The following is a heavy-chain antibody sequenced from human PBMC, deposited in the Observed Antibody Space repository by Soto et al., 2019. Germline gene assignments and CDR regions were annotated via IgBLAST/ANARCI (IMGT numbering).Heavy chain of an antibody. CDR1: GFTFSSYW. V-gene: IGHV3-74*01. Sequence: EVQLVESGGGLVQPGGSLRLSCAASGFTFSSYWMHWVRQAPGKGLVWVSRINSDGSSTSYADSVKGRFTISRDKAQNTLDPEMNRPRGENTACDYCARVGWSSEFDYWGQGTLVTVSS. J-gene: IGHJ4*02. CDR3: ARVGWSSEFDY. D-gene: IGHD6-19*01. CDR2: INSDGSST.